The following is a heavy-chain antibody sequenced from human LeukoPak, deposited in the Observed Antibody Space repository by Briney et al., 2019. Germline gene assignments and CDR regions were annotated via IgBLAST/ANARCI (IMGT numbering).Heavy chain of an antibody. J-gene: IGHJ4*02. CDR2: ISSSSSYT. Sequence: PGGSLRLSCAASGFTFSGYYMSWIRQAPGKELEWVSYISSSSSYTNYADSVKGRFTISRDNAKNSLYLQMNSLRAEDTAVYYCAREGGYCSGGSCRYFDYWGQGTLVTVSS. V-gene: IGHV3-11*06. CDR3: AREGGYCSGGSCRYFDY. CDR1: GFTFSGYY. D-gene: IGHD2-15*01.